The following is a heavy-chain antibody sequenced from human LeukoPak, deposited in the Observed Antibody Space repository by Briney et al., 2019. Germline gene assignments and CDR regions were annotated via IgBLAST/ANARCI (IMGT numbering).Heavy chain of an antibody. CDR3: ARDYLGELSTTFDY. CDR2: ISYDGSNK. J-gene: IGHJ4*02. D-gene: IGHD3-16*02. V-gene: IGHV3-30*04. Sequence: PGRSLRLSCAASGFTFSSYAMHWVRQAPGKGLEWVAVISYDGSNKYYADSVKGRFTISRDNSKNTLYLQMNSLRAEDTAVYYCARDYLGELSTTFDYWGQGTLVTVSS. CDR1: GFTFSSYA.